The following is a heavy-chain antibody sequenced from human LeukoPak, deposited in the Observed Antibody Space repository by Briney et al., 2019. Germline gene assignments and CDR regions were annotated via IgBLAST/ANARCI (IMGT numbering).Heavy chain of an antibody. V-gene: IGHV4-4*07. Sequence: SETLSLTCTVSGGSISSYYWGWIRQPAGKGLEWIGRIYTSGSTNYNPSLKSRVTMSVDTSKNQFSLKLSSVTAADTAVYYCAREGMTTVTTTRLYYFDYWGQGTLVTVSS. CDR2: IYTSGST. J-gene: IGHJ4*02. CDR1: GGSISSYY. CDR3: AREGMTTVTTTRLYYFDY. D-gene: IGHD4-17*01.